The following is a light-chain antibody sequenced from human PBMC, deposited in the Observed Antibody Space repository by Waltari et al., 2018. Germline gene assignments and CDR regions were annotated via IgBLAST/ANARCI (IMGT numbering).Light chain of an antibody. J-gene: IGKJ1*01. CDR3: QQYNDWPRT. CDR2: GAS. V-gene: IGKV3-15*01. Sequence: EIVMTQSPATLSVSPGERATLSCRASQSVSSNLAWYQQNPGQSPRLLIYGASTRATGIAARVSGSGSGTEFTLTISSLQSEDFALYYCQQYNDWPRTFGQGTKVEI. CDR1: QSVSSN.